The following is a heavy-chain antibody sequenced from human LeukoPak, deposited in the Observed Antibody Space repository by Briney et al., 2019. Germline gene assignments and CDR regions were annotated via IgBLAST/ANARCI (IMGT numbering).Heavy chain of an antibody. CDR3: ARDRRGYSYGSVDY. CDR1: GGSFSGYY. CDR2: INHSGST. J-gene: IGHJ4*02. D-gene: IGHD5-18*01. Sequence: SETLSLTCAVYGGSFSGYYWSWIRQPPGKGLEWIGEINHSGSTNYNPSLKSRVTISVDTSKNQFSLKLSSVTAEDTAVYYCARDRRGYSYGSVDYWGQGTLVTVSS. V-gene: IGHV4-34*01.